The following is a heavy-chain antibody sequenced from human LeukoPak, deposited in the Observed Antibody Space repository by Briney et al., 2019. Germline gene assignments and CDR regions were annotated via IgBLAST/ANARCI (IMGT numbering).Heavy chain of an antibody. CDR1: GGSISSGSYY. Sequence: NPSQTLSLTCAVSGGSISSGSYYWSWLRQPAGRGLEWIGRIYTSGSTNYNPSLKSRVTISVDTSKNQLTLKLSSVTAADTAVYYCARDRTRYCSSTSCYLDAFDIWGQGTMVTVSS. CDR2: IYTSGST. J-gene: IGHJ3*02. D-gene: IGHD2-2*01. CDR3: ARDRTRYCSSTSCYLDAFDI. V-gene: IGHV4-61*02.